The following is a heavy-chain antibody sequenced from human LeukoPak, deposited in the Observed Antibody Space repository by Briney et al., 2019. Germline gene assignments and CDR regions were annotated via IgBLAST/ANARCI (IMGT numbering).Heavy chain of an antibody. V-gene: IGHV4-34*01. D-gene: IGHD6-13*01. J-gene: IGHJ3*02. CDR1: GGSFSGYY. Sequence: LETLSLTCAVYGGSFSGYYWSWIRQPPGKGLEWIGEINHSGSTNYNPSLKSRVTISVDTSKNQFSLKLSSVTAADTAVYYCARGRYSSSWYGEGAFDIWGQGTMVTVSS. CDR3: ARGRYSSSWYGEGAFDI. CDR2: INHSGST.